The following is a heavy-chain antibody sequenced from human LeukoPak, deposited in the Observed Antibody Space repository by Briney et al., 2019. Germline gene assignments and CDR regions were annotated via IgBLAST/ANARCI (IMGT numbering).Heavy chain of an antibody. J-gene: IGHJ4*02. CDR3: ARVDGHFDY. Sequence: GGSLRLSCAVSGFTFSNYDMNWVRQAPGKGLEWVSQISSTGSTIYYADSVKGRFTISRDNAKNSLYLQMNSLRDEDTAVYYCARVDGHFDYWGQGTLVTVSS. CDR1: GFTFSNYD. V-gene: IGHV3-48*03. D-gene: IGHD5-24*01. CDR2: ISSTGSTI.